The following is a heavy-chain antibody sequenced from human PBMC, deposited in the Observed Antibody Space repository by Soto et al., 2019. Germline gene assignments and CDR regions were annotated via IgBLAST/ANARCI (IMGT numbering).Heavy chain of an antibody. CDR3: ARDLPWEWLLFFDY. V-gene: IGHV3-48*01. D-gene: IGHD3-3*01. CDR1: GFTFSSYN. CDR2: ISSSSSTI. Sequence: GGSLRLSCVASGFTFSSYNMNWVRQAPGKGLEWVSYISSSSSTIYYADSVKGRFTISRDNAKNSLYLQMNSLRAEDTAVYYCARDLPWEWLLFFDYWGQGTLVTVSS. J-gene: IGHJ4*02.